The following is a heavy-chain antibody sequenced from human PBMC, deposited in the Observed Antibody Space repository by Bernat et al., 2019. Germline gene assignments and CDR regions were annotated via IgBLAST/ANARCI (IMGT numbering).Heavy chain of an antibody. D-gene: IGHD3-22*01. Sequence: QVQLQQWGAGLLKPSETLSLTCAVYGGSFSGYYWSWIRQPPGKGLEWIGEINHSGSTNYNPSLKSRVTISVDTSKNQFSMKLSSMTAADTAVYYCARHSSYDSRPIRAFDIRGGGTMVNVSS. J-gene: IGHJ3*02. V-gene: IGHV4-34*01. CDR1: GGSFSGYY. CDR2: INHSGST. CDR3: ARHSSYDSRPIRAFDI.